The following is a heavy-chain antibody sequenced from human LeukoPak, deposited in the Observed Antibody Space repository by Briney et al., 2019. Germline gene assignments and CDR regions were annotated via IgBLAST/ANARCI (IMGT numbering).Heavy chain of an antibody. Sequence: AXVKVSCKASGYTFTAYYMHWVRQAPAQGPEWMGWINPNTGDTKYAQKFQGRVTMTRDTTISTAYLELSRLTSDDTAVYYCASYPRYVSTPPFDYWGQGTLVTVSS. CDR2: INPNTGDT. D-gene: IGHD2-15*01. J-gene: IGHJ4*02. CDR1: GYTFTAYY. CDR3: ASYPRYVSTPPFDY. V-gene: IGHV1-2*02.